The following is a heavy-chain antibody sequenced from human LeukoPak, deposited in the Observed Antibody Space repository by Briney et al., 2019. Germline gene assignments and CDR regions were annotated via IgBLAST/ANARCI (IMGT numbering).Heavy chain of an antibody. D-gene: IGHD1-26*01. J-gene: IGHJ4*02. V-gene: IGHV3-7*05. Sequence: PGGSLTLSCAASGFTFSTFWMSWVRQAPGKGLEWVANIKQDGSEKYYVDAVKGRFTISRDNSKNTLYLQMNSLRAEGTAVYYCAKVGAHRGGDYWGQGTLVTVSS. CDR1: GFTFSTFW. CDR2: IKQDGSEK. CDR3: AKVGAHRGGDY.